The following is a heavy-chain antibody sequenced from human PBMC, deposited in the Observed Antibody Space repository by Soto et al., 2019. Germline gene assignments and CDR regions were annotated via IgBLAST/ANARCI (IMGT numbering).Heavy chain of an antibody. Sequence: GGSLRLSCAASGFTFSSYWMHWVRQAPGKGLVWVSRINSDGSSTSYADSVKGRFTISRDNAKNTLYLQMNSLRAEDTAVYYCARAGYSGSYYSPPNDAFDIWGQGTMVTVS. V-gene: IGHV3-74*01. CDR2: INSDGSST. D-gene: IGHD1-26*01. J-gene: IGHJ3*02. CDR1: GFTFSSYW. CDR3: ARAGYSGSYYSPPNDAFDI.